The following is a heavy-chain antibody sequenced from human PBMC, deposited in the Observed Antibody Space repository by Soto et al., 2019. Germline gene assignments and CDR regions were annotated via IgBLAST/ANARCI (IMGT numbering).Heavy chain of an antibody. CDR2: IIPIFGTA. J-gene: IGHJ6*02. D-gene: IGHD6-6*01. CDR1: GGTFSSYA. CDR3: ARGMLEIEYSSSSGARETDYYYYGMDV. V-gene: IGHV1-69*12. Sequence: QVQLVQSGAEVKKPGSSVKVSCKASGGTFSSYAISWVRQAPGQGLEWMGGIIPIFGTANYAQKFQGRVTITADESTSTAYMELSSLRSEDTAVYYCARGMLEIEYSSSSGARETDYYYYGMDVWGQGTTVTVSS.